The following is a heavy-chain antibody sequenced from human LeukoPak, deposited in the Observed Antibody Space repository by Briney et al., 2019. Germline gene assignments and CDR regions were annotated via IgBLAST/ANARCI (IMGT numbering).Heavy chain of an antibody. J-gene: IGHJ5*02. Sequence: PGGSLRLSCAASGFTFSSYSMNWVRQAPGKGLEWDSSISSSSSYIYYADSVKGRFTISRDNAKNSLYLQMNSLRAEDTAVYYCARDGVSAKYCSSTSCYEDDNWFDPWGQGTLVTVSS. CDR3: ARDGVSAKYCSSTSCYEDDNWFDP. CDR2: ISSSSSYI. D-gene: IGHD2-2*01. CDR1: GFTFSSYS. V-gene: IGHV3-21*01.